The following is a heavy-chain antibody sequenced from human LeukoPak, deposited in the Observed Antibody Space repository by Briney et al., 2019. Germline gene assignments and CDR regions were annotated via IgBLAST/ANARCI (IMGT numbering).Heavy chain of an antibody. CDR3: ARSPIYYYYMDV. CDR2: INHSGST. CDR1: GGSFSAYY. Sequence: SETLSLTCAVYGGSFSAYYWSWIRQPPGKGLEWIGEINHSGSTNYNPSLKSRVTISVDTSKNQFSLKLSSVTAADTAVYYCARSPIYYYYMDVWGKGTTVTVSS. J-gene: IGHJ6*03. V-gene: IGHV4-34*01.